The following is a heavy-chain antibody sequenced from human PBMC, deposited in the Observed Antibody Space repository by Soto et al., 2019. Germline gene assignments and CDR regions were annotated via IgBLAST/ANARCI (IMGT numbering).Heavy chain of an antibody. V-gene: IGHV4-59*01. CDR3: ARVVVVPAAYTYYFDY. J-gene: IGHJ4*02. CDR1: GGSISSYY. CDR2: IYYSGST. Sequence: SETLSLTCTVSGGSISSYYWSWIRQPPGKGLEWIGYIYYSGSTNYNPSLKSRVTISVDTSKNQLSLKLSSVTAADTAVYYCARVVVVPAAYTYYFDYWGQGTLVTVSS. D-gene: IGHD2-2*01.